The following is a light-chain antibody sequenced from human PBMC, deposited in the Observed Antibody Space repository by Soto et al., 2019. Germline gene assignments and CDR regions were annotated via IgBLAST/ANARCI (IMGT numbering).Light chain of an antibody. J-gene: IGLJ1*01. Sequence: QSALTQPRSVSGSPGQSVTISCTGTSRDVGGYNYVSWYQQHPGKAPKLMIYDVSKRPSGVPDRFSGSKSGNTASLTISRLQAEDEADYYCCSYAGRTTFGVFGTGTKLTVL. CDR3: CSYAGRTTFGV. V-gene: IGLV2-11*01. CDR2: DVS. CDR1: SRDVGGYNY.